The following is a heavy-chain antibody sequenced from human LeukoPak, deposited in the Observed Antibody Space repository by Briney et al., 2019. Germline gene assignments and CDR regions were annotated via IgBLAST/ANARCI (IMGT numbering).Heavy chain of an antibody. J-gene: IGHJ4*02. D-gene: IGHD6-6*01. CDR2: IIPIFGTA. V-gene: IGHV1-69*13. CDR1: GYTFTGYY. CDR3: ARVPYSSSSRSDY. Sequence: GASVKVSCKASGYTFTGYYMHWVRQAPGQGLEWMGGIIPIFGTANYAQKFQGRVTITADESTSTAYMELSSLRSEDTAVYYCARVPYSSSSRSDYWGQGTLVTVSS.